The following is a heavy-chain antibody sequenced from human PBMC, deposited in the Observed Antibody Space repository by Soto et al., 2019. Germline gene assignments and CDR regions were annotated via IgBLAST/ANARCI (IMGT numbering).Heavy chain of an antibody. CDR1: GYTFTSYD. J-gene: IGHJ6*02. D-gene: IGHD3-16*01. CDR3: ARALNQNYDDVWGSERNYGMDV. V-gene: IGHV1-8*01. CDR2: RIPRSGNT. Sequence: QVQLVQAGAEVVKPGAEVKVSCRASGYTFTSYDINWVRQAPGPALEWMGWRIPRSGNTGYAQKIQGRVTMTRNGFISTADMELSSLRSEDTGVYYCARALNQNYDDVWGSERNYGMDVWGQGTTVTVSS.